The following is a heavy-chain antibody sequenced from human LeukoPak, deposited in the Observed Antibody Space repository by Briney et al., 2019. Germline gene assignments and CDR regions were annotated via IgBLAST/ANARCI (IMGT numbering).Heavy chain of an antibody. J-gene: IGHJ4*02. Sequence: GGSLRLSCSASGFTFSSYAMSWVRQAPGKGLEWVSAISGSGGSTYYADSVKGRFTISRDNSKNTLYLQMNSLRAEDTAVYYCAKDYRRGSDYVWGSYRYTESVDYWGQGTLVTVSS. CDR3: AKDYRRGSDYVWGSYRYTESVDY. CDR2: ISGSGGST. CDR1: GFTFSSYA. D-gene: IGHD3-16*02. V-gene: IGHV3-23*01.